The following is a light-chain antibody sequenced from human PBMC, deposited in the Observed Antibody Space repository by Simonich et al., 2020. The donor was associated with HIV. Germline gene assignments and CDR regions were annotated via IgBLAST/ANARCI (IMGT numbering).Light chain of an antibody. V-gene: IGKV3-20*01. CDR2: GSS. CDR3: QQYGSSPLT. J-gene: IGKJ4*01. CDR1: PSVSSSY. Sequence: EIVLTQSPGTLSLSPGDRATLSCRTSPSVSSSYLAWYPQNPGQAPRLLIYGSSSRITGIPDRFSGSGSGTDFTLTISSLEPEDFAVYFCQQYGSSPLTFGGGTKVEIK.